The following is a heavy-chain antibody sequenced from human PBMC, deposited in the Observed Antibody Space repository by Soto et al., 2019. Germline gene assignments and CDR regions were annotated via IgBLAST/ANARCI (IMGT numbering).Heavy chain of an antibody. D-gene: IGHD3-10*01. Sequence: ASVMVSCKTSGYSFSSFSLHWVRQAPGQRLEWMGWISADTGNIQYSQSFQGRVTITRDAPASTAYLELGSLTSGDTAIYYCARWRGALDYWGQGTLVTVSS. CDR3: ARWRGALDY. CDR2: ISADTGNI. V-gene: IGHV1-3*01. J-gene: IGHJ4*02. CDR1: GYSFSSFS.